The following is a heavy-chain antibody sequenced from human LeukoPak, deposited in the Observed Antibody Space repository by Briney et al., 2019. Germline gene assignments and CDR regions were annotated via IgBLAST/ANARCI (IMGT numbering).Heavy chain of an antibody. J-gene: IGHJ4*02. Sequence: GGSLRLSCAASGFTFSSYAMSWVRQAPRKGLEWISCIYRDSSVKHYADSVRGRFTVSRDNAKNSVYLQMNSLRAEDTAVYFCARYGSGSNYRDPFDSWGQGTLVTVSS. D-gene: IGHD3-10*01. V-gene: IGHV3-48*01. CDR3: ARYGSGSNYRDPFDS. CDR2: IYRDSSVK. CDR1: GFTFSSYA.